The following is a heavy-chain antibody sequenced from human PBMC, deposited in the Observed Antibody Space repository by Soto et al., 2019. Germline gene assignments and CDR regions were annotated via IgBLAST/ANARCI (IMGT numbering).Heavy chain of an antibody. J-gene: IGHJ4*02. Sequence: PGGSLRLSCAASDFDFSSYGIHWVRQAPGKGLEWVAASSYDGRETFYADSAKGRFTVSKEMSKNTAFLQMNALRHEDTAVYFCARDSGWPILNFDSWGQGTPVTVS. V-gene: IGHV3-30*03. CDR1: DFDFSSYG. D-gene: IGHD3-10*01. CDR3: ARDSGWPILNFDS. CDR2: SSYDGRET.